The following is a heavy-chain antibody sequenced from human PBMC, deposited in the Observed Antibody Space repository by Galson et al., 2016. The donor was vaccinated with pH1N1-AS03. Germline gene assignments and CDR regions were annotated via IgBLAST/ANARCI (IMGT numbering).Heavy chain of an antibody. D-gene: IGHD5-18*01. CDR2: IIAIFGTT. CDR1: RGIFRNFA. CDR3: AKDRAYTFEGRFDS. Sequence: SVKVSCKASRGIFRNFAISWVRQAPGQGLEWMGGIIAIFGTTNYAQRFQGRVTITADESTTTAYMELSSLRSDDTAVYYCAKDRAYTFEGRFDSWGQGTVVTVSS. V-gene: IGHV1-69*13. J-gene: IGHJ4*02.